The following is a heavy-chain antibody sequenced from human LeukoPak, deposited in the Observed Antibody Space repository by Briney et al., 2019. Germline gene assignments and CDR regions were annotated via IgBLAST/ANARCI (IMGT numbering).Heavy chain of an antibody. J-gene: IGHJ4*02. CDR2: ISDGGSRT. D-gene: IGHD3-10*01. Sequence: GGSLRLSCAACRFSFSSYAVSWARQAPGRGLEWVSGISDGGSRTYYADSVKGRFTISRDDSKNTLYLQMNSLRAEYMAVHYCAKVRMGIGVDYWGQGTLVTVSS. CDR3: AKVRMGIGVDY. CDR1: RFSFSSYA. V-gene: IGHV3-23*01.